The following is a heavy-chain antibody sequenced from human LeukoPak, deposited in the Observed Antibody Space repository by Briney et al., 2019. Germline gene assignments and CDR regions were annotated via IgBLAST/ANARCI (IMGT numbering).Heavy chain of an antibody. J-gene: IGHJ4*02. CDR1: GGSFSGYY. V-gene: IGHV4-34*01. Sequence: SETLSLTCAVYGGSFSGYYWSWIRQPPGKGLEWIGEINHSGGTNYNPSLKSRVTISVDTSKNQFSLKLSSVTAADTAVYYCARAIRLEGTSLWLAPAPGFDYWGQGTLVTVSS. D-gene: IGHD6-19*01. CDR2: INHSGGT. CDR3: ARAIRLEGTSLWLAPAPGFDY.